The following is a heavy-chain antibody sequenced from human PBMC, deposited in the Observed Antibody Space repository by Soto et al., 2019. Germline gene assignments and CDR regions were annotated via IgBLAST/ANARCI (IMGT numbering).Heavy chain of an antibody. Sequence: QVQLVQSGAEVKKPGASVKVSCKASGYTFTGYYMHWVRQAPGQGLEWMGWINPNSGGTNYAQKFQGRVTLTRDKSISTAYMELGRLRSEDTAVYYCARDRPYSGYDYFDYWGQGTLVTVSS. CDR3: ARDRPYSGYDYFDY. CDR1: GYTFTGYY. V-gene: IGHV1-2*02. CDR2: INPNSGGT. J-gene: IGHJ4*02. D-gene: IGHD5-12*01.